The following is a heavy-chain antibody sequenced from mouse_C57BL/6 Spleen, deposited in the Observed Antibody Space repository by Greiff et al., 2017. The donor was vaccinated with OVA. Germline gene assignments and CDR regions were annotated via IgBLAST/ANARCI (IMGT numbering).Heavy chain of an antibody. Sequence: QVQLQQSGPELVKPGASVKISCKASGYAFSSSWLNWVKQRPGKGLEWIGRIYPGDGDTNYNGKFKGKATLTADKSSSTAYMQLSSLTSEDSAVYFCARELRYGAMDYWGQGTSVTVSS. CDR2: IYPGDGDT. D-gene: IGHD1-1*01. CDR3: ARELRYGAMDY. CDR1: GYAFSSSW. J-gene: IGHJ4*01. V-gene: IGHV1-82*01.